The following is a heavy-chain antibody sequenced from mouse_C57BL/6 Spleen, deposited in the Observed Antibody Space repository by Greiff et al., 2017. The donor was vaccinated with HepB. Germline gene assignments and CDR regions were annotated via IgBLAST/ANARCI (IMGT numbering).Heavy chain of an antibody. CDR3: ASYYGSSYGFAY. CDR2: IDPEDGDT. Sequence: VHVKQSGAELVKPGASVKLSCTASGFNIKDYYMHWVKQRTEQGLEWIGRIDPEDGDTKYAPKFQGKATITADTSSNTAYLQLSSLTSEDTAVYYCASYYGSSYGFAYWGQGTLVTVSA. V-gene: IGHV14-2*01. J-gene: IGHJ3*01. D-gene: IGHD1-1*01. CDR1: GFNIKDYY.